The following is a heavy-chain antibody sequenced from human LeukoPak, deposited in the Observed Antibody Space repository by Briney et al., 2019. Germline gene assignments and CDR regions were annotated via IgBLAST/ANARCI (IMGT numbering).Heavy chain of an antibody. V-gene: IGHV3-23*01. CDR2: ISGGGGPT. D-gene: IGHD5-12*01. J-gene: IGHJ4*02. CDR3: ARTGWLRTIDY. CDR1: GFTFSNYA. Sequence: GGSLRLSCAASGFTFSNYAMSWVRQAPGKGLEWVSAISGGGGPTYYADSVKGRFTISRDNSKNTLYLQMNSLRAEDTAVYYCARTGWLRTIDYWGQGTLVTVSS.